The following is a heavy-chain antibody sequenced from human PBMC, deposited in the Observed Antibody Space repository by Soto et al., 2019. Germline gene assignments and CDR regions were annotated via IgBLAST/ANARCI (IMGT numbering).Heavy chain of an antibody. Sequence: SVKVSCKASGGTFSSYAISWVRQAPGQGLEWMGGIIPIFGTANYAQKFQGRVTITADESTSTAYMELSSLRSEDTAVYYCARDRRDGYNSYYYYGMDAWGQATTVTVXS. CDR1: GGTFSSYA. CDR2: IIPIFGTA. V-gene: IGHV1-69*13. D-gene: IGHD5-12*01. CDR3: ARDRRDGYNSYYYYGMDA. J-gene: IGHJ6*02.